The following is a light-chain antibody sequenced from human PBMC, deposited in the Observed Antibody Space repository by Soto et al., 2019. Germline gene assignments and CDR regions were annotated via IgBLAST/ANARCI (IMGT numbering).Light chain of an antibody. J-gene: IGKJ4*01. CDR2: DAS. CDR3: QQYTNWPPLS. CDR1: QSVHSD. Sequence: EIVMTQSPATLSISPGEGATLSCRASQSVHSDLAWYQQKPGQAPRLLIYDASTRATGIPARFSGSGSGTEFTLTIISLQSEDVAVYYCQQYTNWPPLSFGGGTKVEI. V-gene: IGKV3-15*01.